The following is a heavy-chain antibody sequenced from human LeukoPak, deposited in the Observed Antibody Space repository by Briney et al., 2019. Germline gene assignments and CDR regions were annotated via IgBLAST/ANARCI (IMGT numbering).Heavy chain of an antibody. J-gene: IGHJ5*02. CDR1: AYTFTSYD. V-gene: IGHV1-8*01. D-gene: IGHD3-16*02. CDR3: ARTAHNDYIWGSYRDNWFDP. CDR2: MNPNSGNT. Sequence: ASVKVSCKASAYTFTSYDINWVRQATGQGLEWMGWMNPNSGNTGYAQKFQGRVTMTGNTSISTAYMELSSLRSDDTAVHYCARTAHNDYIWGSYRDNWFDPWGQGTLVTVSS.